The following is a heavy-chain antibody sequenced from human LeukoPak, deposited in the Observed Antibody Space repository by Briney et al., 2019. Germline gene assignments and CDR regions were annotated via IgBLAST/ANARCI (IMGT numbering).Heavy chain of an antibody. Sequence: PGGSLRLSCAASGFTFSSYAIIWVRQAPGKGREWVSTIIGSGGSTNYADSVKGQFTISRDNSKNTLYLQMNSLRAEDTAVYYCAKDGKKYGSTWDFDYWGQGTLVTVSS. V-gene: IGHV3-23*01. J-gene: IGHJ4*02. CDR1: GFTFSSYA. D-gene: IGHD6-13*01. CDR3: AKDGKKYGSTWDFDY. CDR2: IIGSGGST.